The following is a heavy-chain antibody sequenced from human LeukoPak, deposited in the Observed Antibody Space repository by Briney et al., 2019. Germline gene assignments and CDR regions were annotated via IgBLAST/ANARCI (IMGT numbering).Heavy chain of an antibody. CDR2: SSGDGGST. CDR3: AKVQFGEFGD. J-gene: IGHJ4*02. CDR1: GFTYDDYA. D-gene: IGHD3-10*01. Sequence: GGSLRLSCAASGFTYDDYAMHWVRQAPGKGLEWVSLSSGDGGSTYYADSVKGRFTISRDNSKSSVYLQMNSLRTEDTALYYCAKVQFGEFGDWSQGTLVTVSS. V-gene: IGHV3-43*02.